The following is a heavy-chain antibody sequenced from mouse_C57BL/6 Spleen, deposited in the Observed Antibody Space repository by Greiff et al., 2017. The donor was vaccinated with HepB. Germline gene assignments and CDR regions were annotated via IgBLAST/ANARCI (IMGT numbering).Heavy chain of an antibody. V-gene: IGHV1-52*01. CDR2: IDPSDSET. D-gene: IGHD2-2*01. CDR1: GYTFTSYW. Sequence: QVQLQQPGAELVRPGSSVKLSCKASGYTFTSYWMHWVKQRPIQGLEWIGNIDPSDSETHYNQKFKDKATLTVDKSSSTAYMQLSSLTSEDSAVYYCARGATMVTTEFAYWGQGTLVTVSA. CDR3: ARGATMVTTEFAY. J-gene: IGHJ3*01.